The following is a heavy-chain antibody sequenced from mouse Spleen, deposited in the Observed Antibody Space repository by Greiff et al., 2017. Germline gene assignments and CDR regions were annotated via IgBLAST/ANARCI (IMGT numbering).Heavy chain of an antibody. D-gene: IGHD2-2*01. CDR2: ISDGGSYT. J-gene: IGHJ2*01. Sequence: EVKLMESGGGLVKPGGSLKLSCAASGFTFSSYAMSWVRQTPEKRLEWVATISDGGSYTYYPDNVKGRFTISRDNAKNNLYLQMSHLKSEDTAMYYCARDRGYSGVDYWGQGTTLTVSS. CDR1: GFTFSSYA. CDR3: ARDRGYSGVDY. V-gene: IGHV5-4*01.